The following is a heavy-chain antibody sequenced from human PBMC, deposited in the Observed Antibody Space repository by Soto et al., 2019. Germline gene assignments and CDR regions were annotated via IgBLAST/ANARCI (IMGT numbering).Heavy chain of an antibody. V-gene: IGHV6-1*01. CDR3: ARVSWQHLIKWFDT. Sequence: QVQLQQSGPGLVKPSQTLSLTCAISGDSVSSKSAAWNWIRQSPSRGLEWLGRTYYRSKWYNDYAESVKSRISITPDTSKNQFSLQLNSVTPEDTAVYYCARVSWQHLIKWFDTWGQGTLVTVSS. CDR2: TYYRSKWYN. CDR1: GDSVSSKSAA. J-gene: IGHJ5*02. D-gene: IGHD3-3*02.